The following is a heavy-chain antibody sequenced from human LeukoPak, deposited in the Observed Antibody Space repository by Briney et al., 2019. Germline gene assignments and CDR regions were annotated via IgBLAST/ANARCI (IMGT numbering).Heavy chain of an antibody. CDR3: ARAGRADGDYHYFDY. J-gene: IGHJ4*02. CDR1: GVIFNNFA. CDR2: VSYDGTNE. Sequence: GGSLRLSWAASGVIFNNFAFHWVRQAPGKGLEWVAAVSYDGTNEYYAESVRGRLTISRDNSKNTLYLQMNSLRDVDTAIYFCARAGRADGDYHYFDYWGQGTLVTVSS. D-gene: IGHD4-17*01. V-gene: IGHV3-30-3*01.